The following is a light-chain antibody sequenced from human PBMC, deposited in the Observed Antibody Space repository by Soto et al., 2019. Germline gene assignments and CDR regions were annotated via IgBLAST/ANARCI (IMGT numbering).Light chain of an antibody. CDR3: QQYGSSPLT. CDR2: GAS. CDR1: QSVAGTY. J-gene: IGKJ4*01. V-gene: IGKV3-20*01. Sequence: EIVLTQSPGTLSLSPGERATLSCRASQSVAGTYLAWYQQKPGQAPRLLIYGASSRATGIPDRFSGSGSGTDFTLTISILEPEDFAVYYCQQYGSSPLTFGGGTKVEIK.